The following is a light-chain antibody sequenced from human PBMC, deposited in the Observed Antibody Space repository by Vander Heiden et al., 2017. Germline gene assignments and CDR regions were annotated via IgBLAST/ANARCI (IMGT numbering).Light chain of an antibody. Sequence: QSALTQPPSASGSPGQSVTISCTGTSSDVGGYNYVSWYHQHPGKAPNLMIYEVSKRPAGVPDRFSGSKSGNTASLTVSGLQAEDEADYYCSSYAGSNNLVFGGGTKLTVL. J-gene: IGLJ2*01. V-gene: IGLV2-8*01. CDR2: EVS. CDR1: SSDVGGYNY. CDR3: SSYAGSNNLV.